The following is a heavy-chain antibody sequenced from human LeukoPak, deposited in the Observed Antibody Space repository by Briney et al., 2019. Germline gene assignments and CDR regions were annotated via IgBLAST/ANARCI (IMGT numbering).Heavy chain of an antibody. J-gene: IGHJ6*02. CDR1: GFTFSSYS. CDR3: ARGAPYSSSWYASYYGMDV. CDR2: ISSSSSYI. V-gene: IGHV3-21*01. Sequence: GGSLRLSCAASGFTFSSYSMNWVRQAPGKGLEWVSSISSSSSYIYYADSVKGRFTISRDNAKNSLYLQMNSLRAEDTAVYYCARGAPYSSSWYASYYGMDVWGQGTTVTVSS. D-gene: IGHD6-13*01.